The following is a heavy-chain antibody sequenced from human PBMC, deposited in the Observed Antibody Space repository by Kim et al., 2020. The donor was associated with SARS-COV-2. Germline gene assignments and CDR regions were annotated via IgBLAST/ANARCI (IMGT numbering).Heavy chain of an antibody. CDR3: AKELKYDILTGYYLAFDI. Sequence: KGRFTISRDNSKNTLYLQMNSLRAEDTAVYYCAKELKYDILTGYYLAFDIWGQGTMVTVSS. J-gene: IGHJ3*02. D-gene: IGHD3-9*01. V-gene: IGHV3-23*01.